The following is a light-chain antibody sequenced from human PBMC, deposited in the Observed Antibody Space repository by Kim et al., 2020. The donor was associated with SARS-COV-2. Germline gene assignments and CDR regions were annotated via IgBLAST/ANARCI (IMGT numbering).Light chain of an antibody. V-gene: IGLV2-11*01. Sequence: QSALTQPRSVSGSPGQSVTISCTGTSSDVGGYNYVSWYQQHPGKAPKLMIYDVSKRPSRVPDRFSGSKSGNTASLTNSGLQAEDEADYYCCSYAGSYTWVFGGGTQLTVL. J-gene: IGLJ3*02. CDR2: DVS. CDR1: SSDVGGYNY. CDR3: CSYAGSYTWV.